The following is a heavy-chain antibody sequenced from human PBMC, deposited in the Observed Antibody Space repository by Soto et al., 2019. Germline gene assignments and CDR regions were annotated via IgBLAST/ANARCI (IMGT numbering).Heavy chain of an antibody. CDR1: GYTLTELS. J-gene: IGHJ3*02. Sequence: ASVKVSCKVSGYTLTELSMHWVRQAPGKGLEWMGGFDPEDGETIYAQKFQGRVTMTEDTSTDTAYMELSSLRSEDTAVYYCATAYGEYPNGAFDIWGQGTMVTVSS. V-gene: IGHV1-24*01. CDR2: FDPEDGET. D-gene: IGHD4-17*01. CDR3: ATAYGEYPNGAFDI.